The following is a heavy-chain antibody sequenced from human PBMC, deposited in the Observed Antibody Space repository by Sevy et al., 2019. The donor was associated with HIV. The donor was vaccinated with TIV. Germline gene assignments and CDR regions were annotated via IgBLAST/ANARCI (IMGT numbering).Heavy chain of an antibody. D-gene: IGHD2-21*01. Sequence: GGSLRLSCAASGFTFNTYSLIWVRQTPGKGLEWLSFIGTAAGVTYYADSVKGRFTISRDNAKNSLYLQMNSLRDEDTAVYSCARCPGHYSSDYWGQGTLVTVSS. CDR2: IGTAAGVT. CDR3: ARCPGHYSSDY. J-gene: IGHJ4*02. CDR1: GFTFNTYS. V-gene: IGHV3-48*02.